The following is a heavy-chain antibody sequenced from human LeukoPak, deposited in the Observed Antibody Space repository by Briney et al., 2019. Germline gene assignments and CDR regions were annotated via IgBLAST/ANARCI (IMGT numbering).Heavy chain of an antibody. Sequence: QPGGSLRLSCAASGFTFSKFAMSWVRQAPGKGLEWVGRSRDKTHSYTTEYAASVKGRFTISRDDSRNSVYLHMNSLKTEDTAVYYCVRGRLFNSDWNPDYWGQGTLVTVSS. CDR2: SRDKTHSYTT. J-gene: IGHJ4*02. CDR3: VRGRLFNSDWNPDY. CDR1: GFTFSKFA. V-gene: IGHV3-72*01. D-gene: IGHD1-1*01.